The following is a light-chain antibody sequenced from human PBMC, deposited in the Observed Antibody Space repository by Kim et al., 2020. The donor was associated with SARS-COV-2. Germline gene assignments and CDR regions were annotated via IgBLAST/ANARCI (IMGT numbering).Light chain of an antibody. V-gene: IGLV3-19*01. CDR2: GRN. Sequence: SSELTQDPAVSVALGQTVRITCQGDSLRSYYATWYQQKPRQAPLLVNFGRNNRPSGIPDRFSGSTSGNTASLTISGAQAEDDADFYCQSRDSGGNVVFGGGTQLTVL. J-gene: IGLJ2*01. CDR1: SLRSYY. CDR3: QSRDSGGNVV.